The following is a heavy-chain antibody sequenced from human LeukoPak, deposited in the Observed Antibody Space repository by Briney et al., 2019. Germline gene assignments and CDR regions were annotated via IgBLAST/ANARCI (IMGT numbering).Heavy chain of an antibody. Sequence: PGGSLRLSCAASGFTFSSYSMNWVRQAPVKGLEWVSYISSSSSTIYYADSVKGRFTISRDNAKNSLYLQMNSLRAEDTAVYYCARDVPHYDSSGYDYWGQGTLVTVSS. D-gene: IGHD3-22*01. CDR3: ARDVPHYDSSGYDY. CDR1: GFTFSSYS. V-gene: IGHV3-48*04. CDR2: ISSSSSTI. J-gene: IGHJ4*02.